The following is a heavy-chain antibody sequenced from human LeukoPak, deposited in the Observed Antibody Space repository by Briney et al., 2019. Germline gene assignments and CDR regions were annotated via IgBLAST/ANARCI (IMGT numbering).Heavy chain of an antibody. CDR2: ITSGGTNT. V-gene: IGHV3-74*01. CDR1: GFTFNSYW. CDR3: ARISYDSRGYFDY. Sequence: GGSLRLSCAASGFTFNSYWMHWVRLVPGKGPVWVSHITSGGTNTNYAESVKGRFTISRDNAKNTLYLQMNSLGAEDTAMYYCARISYDSRGYFDYWGQGTLVTVSS. J-gene: IGHJ4*02. D-gene: IGHD3-22*01.